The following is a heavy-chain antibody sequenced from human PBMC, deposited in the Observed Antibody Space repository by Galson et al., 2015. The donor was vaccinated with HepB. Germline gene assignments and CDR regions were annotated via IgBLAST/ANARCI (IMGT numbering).Heavy chain of an antibody. J-gene: IGHJ4*02. CDR3: ARGEPAYCGGDCCSLNY. Sequence: SLRLSCAASGFTVSSNYMSWVRQAPGEGLEWVSVIYSGGSTYYADSVKGRFTISRDNSKNTLYLQMNSLRAEDTAVYYCARGEPAYCGGDCCSLNYWGQGTLVTVSS. CDR2: IYSGGST. D-gene: IGHD2-21*02. CDR1: GFTVSSNY. V-gene: IGHV3-66*01.